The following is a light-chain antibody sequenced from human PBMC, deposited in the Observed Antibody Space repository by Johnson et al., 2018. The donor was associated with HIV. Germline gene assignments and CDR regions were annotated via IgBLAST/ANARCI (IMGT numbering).Light chain of an antibody. CDR2: DNN. J-gene: IGLJ1*01. Sequence: SVLTQPPSVSAAPGQTVTISCSGSSSNVGSSFVSWYRQVPGTAPKLLIYDNNKRPSGIPGRFSGSKSGPSATLGITGLQTGDEADYYCGTWDSSLTSYVFGTGTTITVL. V-gene: IGLV1-51*01. CDR3: GTWDSSLTSYV. CDR1: SSNVGSSF.